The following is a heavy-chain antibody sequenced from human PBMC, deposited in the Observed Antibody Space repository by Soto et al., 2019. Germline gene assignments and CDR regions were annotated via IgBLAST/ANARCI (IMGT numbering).Heavy chain of an antibody. CDR3: ARAVAGTSILDS. CDR2: TIPFVDRA. Sequence: QVQLVQSGAEMKKPGSSVKISCQASGGTFSTSTISWVRQAPGQGLEWMGRTIPFVDRAIYAINFQGKVTMTADKSTDTVYLEMFSLRSDDTAVYYCARAVAGTSILDSWGQGTLVTVSS. CDR1: GGTFSTST. D-gene: IGHD6-19*01. V-gene: IGHV1-69*08. J-gene: IGHJ4*02.